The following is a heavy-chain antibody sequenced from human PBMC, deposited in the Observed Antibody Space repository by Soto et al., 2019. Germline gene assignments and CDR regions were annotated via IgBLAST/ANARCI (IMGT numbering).Heavy chain of an antibody. V-gene: IGHV1-18*01. CDR3: ARSFFLIFVLVPADDYYYYSGMDV. CDR1: GYTFTSYG. D-gene: IGHD2-2*01. CDR2: ISAYNGNT. J-gene: IGHJ6*02. Sequence: ASVKVSCKASGYTFTSYGISWVRQAPGQGLEWMGWISAYNGNTNYAQKLQGRVTMTTDTSTSTAYMELRSLRSDDTAVYYCARSFFLIFVLVPADDYYYYSGMDVWGQGTRVTAPS.